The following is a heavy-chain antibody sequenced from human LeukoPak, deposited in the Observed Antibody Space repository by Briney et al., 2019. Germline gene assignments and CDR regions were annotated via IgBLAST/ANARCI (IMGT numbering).Heavy chain of an antibody. V-gene: IGHV4-30-4*01. J-gene: IGHJ4*02. D-gene: IGHD2-8*01. CDR3: ARVSMVYALNYFDY. CDR2: IYYSGST. Sequence: PSQTLSLTCTVSGGSISSGDYYWSWIRQPPGKGLEWIGYIYYSGSTYYNPSLKGRVTISVDTSKNQFSLKLSSVTAADTAVYYCARVSMVYALNYFDYWGQGTLVTVSS. CDR1: GGSISSGDYY.